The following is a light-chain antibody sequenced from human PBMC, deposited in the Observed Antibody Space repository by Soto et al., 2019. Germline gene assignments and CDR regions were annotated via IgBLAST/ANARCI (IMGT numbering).Light chain of an antibody. Sequence: QSVLTQPASVSGSPGQSITISCTGTSSDVGGYNYVSWYQQHPGKVPKLMIYDVSDRPSGVSNRFSGSKSGNTASLTISGLQAEDEADYCCSSYTPSSSYVFGTGTKVTVL. J-gene: IGLJ1*01. V-gene: IGLV2-14*01. CDR1: SSDVGGYNY. CDR3: SSYTPSSSYV. CDR2: DVS.